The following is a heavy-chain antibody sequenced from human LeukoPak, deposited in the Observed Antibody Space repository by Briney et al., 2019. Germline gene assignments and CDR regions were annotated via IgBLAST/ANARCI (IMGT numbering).Heavy chain of an antibody. V-gene: IGHV3-48*03. J-gene: IGHJ4*02. Sequence: GGSLRLSCAASGFTFSSYEMNWVRQAPGKGLEWVSYISSSGSTIYYADSVKGRFTISRDNAKNSLYLQMNSLRAEDTAVYYCATLPRPGSYYVFDYWGQGTLVTVSS. D-gene: IGHD1-26*01. CDR2: ISSSGSTI. CDR3: ATLPRPGSYYVFDY. CDR1: GFTFSSYE.